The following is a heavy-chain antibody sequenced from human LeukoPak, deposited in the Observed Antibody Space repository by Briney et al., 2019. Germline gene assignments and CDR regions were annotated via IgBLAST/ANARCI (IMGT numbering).Heavy chain of an antibody. Sequence: GGSLRPSCAASGFTFSSYAMSWVRQAPGKGLEWVSAISGSGGSTYYADSVKGRFTISRDNSKNTLYLQMNSLRAEDTAVYYCAKVLDYDILTGLAWGQGTLVTVSS. CDR2: ISGSGGST. CDR1: GFTFSSYA. CDR3: AKVLDYDILTGLA. V-gene: IGHV3-23*01. J-gene: IGHJ4*02. D-gene: IGHD3-9*01.